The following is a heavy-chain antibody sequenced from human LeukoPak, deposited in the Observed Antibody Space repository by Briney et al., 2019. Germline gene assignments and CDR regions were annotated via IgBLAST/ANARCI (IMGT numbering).Heavy chain of an antibody. CDR3: AKDFRVAEELWFGELWNAFDI. V-gene: IGHV3-48*03. CDR2: ISSSGSTI. D-gene: IGHD3-10*01. CDR1: GFTFSSYE. J-gene: IGHJ3*02. Sequence: PGGSLRLSCAASGFTFSSYEMNWVRQAPGKGLEWVSYISSSGSTIYYADSVKGRFTISRDNAKNSLYLQMNSLRAEDTAVYYCAKDFRVAEELWFGELWNAFDIWGQGIRVAVSS.